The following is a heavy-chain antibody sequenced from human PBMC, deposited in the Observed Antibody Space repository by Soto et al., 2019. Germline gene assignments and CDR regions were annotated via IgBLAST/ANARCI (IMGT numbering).Heavy chain of an antibody. J-gene: IGHJ4*02. CDR3: AREEGSSLGSSPRLDY. D-gene: IGHD1-26*01. CDR1: GLTISNYP. V-gene: IGHV3-30-3*01. CDR2: ISYDGSNK. Sequence: GWSVRLSWAGSGLTISNYPLHWVRQAPGNGLEWVEIISYDGSNKYYADSVKGRFTISRDNSKNTLSLQMNSLRGEDTAVYYCAREEGSSLGSSPRLDYWGQGTLVTVSS.